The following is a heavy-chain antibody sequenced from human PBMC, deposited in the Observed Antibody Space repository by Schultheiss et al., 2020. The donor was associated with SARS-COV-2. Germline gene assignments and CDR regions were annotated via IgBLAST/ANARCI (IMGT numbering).Heavy chain of an antibody. Sequence: SETLSLTCTVSGGSISSYYWSWIRQPPGKGLEWIGYIYYSGRTNYNPSLKSRVTISVDTSKNQFSLKLSSVTAADTAVYYCARAYDFWSGYRENDAFDIWGQGTMVTVSS. D-gene: IGHD3-3*01. CDR1: GGSISSYY. CDR2: IYYSGRT. CDR3: ARAYDFWSGYRENDAFDI. V-gene: IGHV4-59*01. J-gene: IGHJ3*02.